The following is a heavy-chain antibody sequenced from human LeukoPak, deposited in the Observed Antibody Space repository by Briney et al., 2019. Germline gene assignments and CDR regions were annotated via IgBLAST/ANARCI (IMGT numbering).Heavy chain of an antibody. J-gene: IGHJ4*02. CDR1: GGTFSSYA. Sequence: SVKVSCKASGGTFSSYAISWVRQAPGQGLEWMGRIIPILGIANYAQKFQGRVTITADKSTSTAYMELSSLRSEDTAVYYCARGSSGWCLDYWGQGTLVTVSS. CDR2: IIPILGIA. CDR3: ARGSSGWCLDY. D-gene: IGHD6-19*01. V-gene: IGHV1-69*04.